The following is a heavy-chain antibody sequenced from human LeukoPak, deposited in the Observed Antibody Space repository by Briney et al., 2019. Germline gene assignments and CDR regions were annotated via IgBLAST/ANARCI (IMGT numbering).Heavy chain of an antibody. Sequence: PGGSLRLSCAASGFTFSSYAMSWVRQAPGKGLEAPGKGLEWVSTISASGHATYYPDSVRGRFTISRDNSKSTLHLQMDGLRAEDSALYYCAKWPEGATPKFHHWGQGTLVTVSS. CDR1: GFTFSSYA. J-gene: IGHJ4*02. CDR2: ISASGHAT. V-gene: IGHV3-23*01. D-gene: IGHD1-26*01. CDR3: AKWPEGATPKFHH.